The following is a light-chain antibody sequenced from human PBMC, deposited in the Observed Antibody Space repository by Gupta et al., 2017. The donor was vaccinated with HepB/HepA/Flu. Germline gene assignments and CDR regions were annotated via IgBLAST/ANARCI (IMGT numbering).Light chain of an antibody. J-gene: IGKJ1*01. CDR2: GAS. Sequence: EIVLSQSPATLSVLPGERATLACRASQSGSSNLAWYQQKPGQAPRLLIYGASTRATGIPARFSGSGSGTEFTLTISSLQSEDFAVYYCQQYNNRPPWTFGQGTKVEIK. CDR1: QSGSSN. CDR3: QQYNNRPPWT. V-gene: IGKV3-15*01.